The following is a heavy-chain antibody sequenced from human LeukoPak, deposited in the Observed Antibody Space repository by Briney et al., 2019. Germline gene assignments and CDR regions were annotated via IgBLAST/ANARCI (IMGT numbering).Heavy chain of an antibody. CDR3: ATDEWGGSYGY. Sequence: ASVKVSCKVSGYTFTGYYMHWVRQAPGQVLEWMGWINPNSGGTNYPQKFQGRVTMTRDTSISTAYMELSRLRSDDTAVYYCATDEWGGSYGYWGQGTLVTVSS. J-gene: IGHJ4*02. V-gene: IGHV1-2*02. D-gene: IGHD1-26*01. CDR1: GYTFTGYY. CDR2: INPNSGGT.